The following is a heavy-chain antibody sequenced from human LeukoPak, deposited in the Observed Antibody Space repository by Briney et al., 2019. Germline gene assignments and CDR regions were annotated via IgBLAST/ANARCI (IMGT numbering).Heavy chain of an antibody. D-gene: IGHD3-9*01. Sequence: PGGSLRLSCAASGFTFGSYGMHWVRQAPGKGLEWVAFIRYDGSNKYYADSVKGRFTISRDNSKNTLYLQMNSLRAEDTAVYYCAKDGYFDWLSNGSFDYWGQGTLVTVSS. J-gene: IGHJ4*02. V-gene: IGHV3-30*02. CDR2: IRYDGSNK. CDR3: AKDGYFDWLSNGSFDY. CDR1: GFTFGSYG.